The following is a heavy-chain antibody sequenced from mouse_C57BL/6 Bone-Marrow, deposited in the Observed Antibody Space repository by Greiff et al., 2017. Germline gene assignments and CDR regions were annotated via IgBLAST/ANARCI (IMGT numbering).Heavy chain of an antibody. CDR1: GYSITSGYY. Sequence: EVQLVESGPGLVKPSQSLSLTCSVTGYSITSGYYWNWIRQFPGNKLEWMGYISYDGSNNYNPSLKNRISITRDTSKNQFFLKLNSVTTEDTATCYCARDGDGYYSYYFDYWGQGTTLTVSS. D-gene: IGHD2-3*01. V-gene: IGHV3-6*01. J-gene: IGHJ2*01. CDR3: ARDGDGYYSYYFDY. CDR2: ISYDGSN.